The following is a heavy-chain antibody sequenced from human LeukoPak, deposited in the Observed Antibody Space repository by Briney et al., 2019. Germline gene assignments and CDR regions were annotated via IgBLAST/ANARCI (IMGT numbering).Heavy chain of an antibody. V-gene: IGHV1-46*01. CDR3: ARGGIAASGASDI. D-gene: IGHD6-13*01. CDR1: GYTFTSFY. Sequence: ASVKVSCKASGYTFTSFYMHWVRQPPGQGLEWMGIINPSGGSTTYAQKFQGRVTMTRDTSTSTLYMELSSLRSEDTAVYYCARGGIAASGASDIWGQGTMVTVSS. CDR2: INPSGGST. J-gene: IGHJ3*02.